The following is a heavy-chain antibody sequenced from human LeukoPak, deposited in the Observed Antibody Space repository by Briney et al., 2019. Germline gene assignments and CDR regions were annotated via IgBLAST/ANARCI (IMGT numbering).Heavy chain of an antibody. V-gene: IGHV3-48*04. CDR2: ISSSSSTI. J-gene: IGHJ6*02. Sequence: GGSLRLSCAASGFTFSSYSMNWVRQAPGKGLEWVSYISSSSSTIYYADSVKGRFTISRDNAKNSLYLQMNSLRAEDTAVYYCARDRGTQEYSGWPYYYYYGMDVWGQGTTVTVSS. CDR1: GFTFSSYS. CDR3: ARDRGTQEYSGWPYYYYYGMDV. D-gene: IGHD6-19*01.